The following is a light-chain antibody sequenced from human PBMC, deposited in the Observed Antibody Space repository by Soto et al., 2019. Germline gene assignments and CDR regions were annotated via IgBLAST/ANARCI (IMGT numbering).Light chain of an antibody. V-gene: IGLV2-23*01. J-gene: IGLJ2*01. CDR2: EGS. Sequence: QSSLTHPASLSGSPGQSITISCTGTSSDVGSYNLVSWYQQHPGKAPKLMIYEGSKRPSGVSNRFSGSKSGNTASLTISGPQAEDEADYYCCSYAGSSTHVVFGGGTKVTVL. CDR3: CSYAGSSTHVV. CDR1: SSDVGSYNL.